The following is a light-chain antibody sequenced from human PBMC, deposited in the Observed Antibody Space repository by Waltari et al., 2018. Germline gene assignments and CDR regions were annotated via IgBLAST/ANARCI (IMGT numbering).Light chain of an antibody. CDR3: QQSYSTPPET. J-gene: IGKJ4*01. V-gene: IGKV1-39*01. CDR2: PAS. CDR1: QSISSY. Sequence: DIQMTPSPSSLSASVGDRVTITCRASQSISSYLHWYQQKPGKAPKLLIYPASSLQSGVPSRFSGSGSGTDFTLTISSLQPEDFATYYCQQSYSTPPETFGGGTKVEIK.